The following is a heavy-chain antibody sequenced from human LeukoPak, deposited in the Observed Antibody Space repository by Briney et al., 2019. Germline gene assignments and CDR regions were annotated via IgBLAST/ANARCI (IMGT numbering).Heavy chain of an antibody. J-gene: IGHJ4*02. CDR1: GFTFSSYW. CDR2: IKRDGSEK. CDR3: AREVPGGATALDY. Sequence: GGSLRLSCAASGFTFSSYWMSWVRQAPGKGLEWVADIKRDGSEKYYVDSVKGRFTISRDNAENSLYLQVNSLRAEDTAVYFCAREVPGGATALDYWGQGTLVTVSS. V-gene: IGHV3-7*04. D-gene: IGHD1-26*01.